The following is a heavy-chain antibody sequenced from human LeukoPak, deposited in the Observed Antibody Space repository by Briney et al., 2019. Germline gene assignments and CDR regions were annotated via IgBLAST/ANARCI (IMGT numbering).Heavy chain of an antibody. CDR2: ISGSGGST. J-gene: IGHJ4*02. V-gene: IGHV3-23*01. CDR3: AKRTITFGGVIGSFDY. D-gene: IGHD3-16*02. CDR1: GFTFSSYA. Sequence: GSLRLSCAASGFTFSSYAMSWVRQAPGNGLEWVSAISGSGGSTYYADSVKGRFTISRDNSKNTLYLQMNSLRAEDTAVYYCAKRTITFGGVIGSFDYWGQGTLVTVSS.